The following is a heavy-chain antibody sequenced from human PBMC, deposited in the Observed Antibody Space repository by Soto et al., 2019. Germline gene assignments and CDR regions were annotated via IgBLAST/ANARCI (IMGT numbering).Heavy chain of an antibody. CDR3: ARDLEIELRYVDWLLLVDY. J-gene: IGHJ4*02. Sequence: HPGGSLRLSCAASGFSFSSYAMNWVRQAPGKGLEWVSVITDSGGSTYYADSVKGRFTISRDNSKNTLYVQMNSLRAEDTAVYYCARDLEIELRYVDWLLLVDYWGQGTLVTVSS. CDR2: ITDSGGST. V-gene: IGHV3-23*01. D-gene: IGHD3-9*01. CDR1: GFSFSSYA.